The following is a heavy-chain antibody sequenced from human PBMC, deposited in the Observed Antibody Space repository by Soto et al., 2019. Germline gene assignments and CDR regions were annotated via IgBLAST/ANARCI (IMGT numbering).Heavy chain of an antibody. CDR1: GLTFNSSG. CDR3: TKGAWCSSTSCYSAASDY. J-gene: IGHJ4*02. D-gene: IGHD2-2*01. V-gene: IGHV3-30*18. Sequence: PSXSIRLSCAASGLTFNSSGMHGVRPAPGEGLEWVAVISYDGSNKLYADSVKGRFTISRDISKNTLYLQMNSLRTEDTAVYYCTKGAWCSSTSCYSAASDYWGQGTRVTVSS. CDR2: ISYDGSNK.